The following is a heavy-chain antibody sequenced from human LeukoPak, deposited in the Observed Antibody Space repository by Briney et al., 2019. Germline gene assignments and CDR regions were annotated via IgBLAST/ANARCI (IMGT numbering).Heavy chain of an antibody. CDR3: AREKGVLRWFGEVPHFDY. CDR2: IMEVGSEK. D-gene: IGHD3-10*01. J-gene: IGHJ4*02. CDR1: GYTFTIDW. V-gene: IGHV3-7*03. Sequence: GGSLRVSCAASGYTFTIDWMSWVRAALEKGRGWVANIMEVGSEKYYVDSVKGRFTTSRDNDKNTLYLQMNSLRAEDTDVYYCAREKGVLRWFGEVPHFDYWGQGTLVTVSS.